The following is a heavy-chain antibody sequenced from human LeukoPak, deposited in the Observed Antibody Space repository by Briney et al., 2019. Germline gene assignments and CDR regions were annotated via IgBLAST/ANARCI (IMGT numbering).Heavy chain of an antibody. CDR2: LTRTSSAT. Sequence: GGSLRLSCVGSGFRFSSYDMNWVRQAPGRGLEWLSYLTRTSSATWYADSVKGRFTIFRDNSKNTLYLQMNSLRAEDTAVYYCARDSSGWYRGYFDYWGQGTLVTVSS. J-gene: IGHJ4*02. CDR1: GFRFSSYD. D-gene: IGHD6-19*01. CDR3: ARDSSGWYRGYFDY. V-gene: IGHV3-48*01.